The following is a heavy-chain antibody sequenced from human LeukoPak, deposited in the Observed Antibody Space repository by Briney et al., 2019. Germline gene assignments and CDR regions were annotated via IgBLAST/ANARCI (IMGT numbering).Heavy chain of an antibody. J-gene: IGHJ4*02. CDR2: ISGSGGST. Sequence: PGGSLRLSCAASGFTFSGYWMSWVRQAPGKGLEWVSAISGSGGSTYYADSVKGRFAISRDNSKNTLYLQMNSLRAEDTAVYYCAKDGHGQQLAFDYWGQGTLVTVSS. V-gene: IGHV3-23*01. CDR1: GFTFSGYW. CDR3: AKDGHGQQLAFDY. D-gene: IGHD6-13*01.